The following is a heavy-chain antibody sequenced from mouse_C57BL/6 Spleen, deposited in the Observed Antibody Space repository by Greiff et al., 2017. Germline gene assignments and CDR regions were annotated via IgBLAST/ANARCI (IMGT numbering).Heavy chain of an antibody. CDR1: GYNFTSYT. Sequence: VQLQQSGAELARPGASVKMSCKASGYNFTSYTMHWVKQRPGQGLEWIGYINPSSGYTKYNQKFKDKATLTADKSSSTAYMQLSSLTSEDSAVYYCARSDYYGSPYAMDYWGQGTSVTVSS. V-gene: IGHV1-4*01. CDR3: ARSDYYGSPYAMDY. CDR2: INPSSGYT. D-gene: IGHD1-1*01. J-gene: IGHJ4*01.